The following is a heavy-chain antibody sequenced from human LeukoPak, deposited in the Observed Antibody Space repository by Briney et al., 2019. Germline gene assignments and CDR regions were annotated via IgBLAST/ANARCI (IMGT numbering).Heavy chain of an antibody. J-gene: IGHJ5*02. CDR2: ISGDSGST. V-gene: IGHV3-43*02. D-gene: IGHD2-2*01. CDR3: AKDVYCSSTSCSNWFDP. CDR1: GFTFDDYA. Sequence: GGSLRLSCATSGFTFDDYAMHWVRQAPGKGLQWVSLISGDSGSTYYADSVKGRFTISRDNSKSSLYLQMNSLRTEDTALYYCAKDVYCSSTSCSNWFDPWGQGTLVTVSS.